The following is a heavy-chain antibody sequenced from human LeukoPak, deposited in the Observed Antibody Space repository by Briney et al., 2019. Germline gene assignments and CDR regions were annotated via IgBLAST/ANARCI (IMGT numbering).Heavy chain of an antibody. V-gene: IGHV4-61*01. J-gene: IGHJ6*02. D-gene: IGHD2-15*01. CDR1: GGSISSSSYY. CDR2: IYYSGST. CDR3: ARGYCSGGSCFNYYYYGMDV. Sequence: SETLSLTCTVSGGSISSSSYYWSWIRQPPGKGLEWFGYIYYSGSTNYNPSLKGRVTISVDTSKNQFSLKLSSVTAADTAVYYCARGYCSGGSCFNYYYYGMDVWGQGTTVTVSS.